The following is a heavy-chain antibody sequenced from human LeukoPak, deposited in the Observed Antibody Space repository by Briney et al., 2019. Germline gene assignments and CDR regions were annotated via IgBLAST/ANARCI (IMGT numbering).Heavy chain of an antibody. CDR3: ARVMGASWFFYLDV. D-gene: IGHD3-16*02. J-gene: IGHJ6*03. Sequence: SETLSLTCTVSGYSISSGYYWGWIRQPPGKGLEWIGSIYHSGSTYYNPSLKSRVTMSVDKSNNQLSLKLSSVTAADTAVYFCARVMGASWFFYLDVWGKGTTVTVSS. CDR1: GYSISSGYY. V-gene: IGHV4-38-2*02. CDR2: IYHSGST.